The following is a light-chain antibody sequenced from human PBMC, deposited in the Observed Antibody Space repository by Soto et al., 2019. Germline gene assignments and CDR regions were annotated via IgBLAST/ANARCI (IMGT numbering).Light chain of an antibody. Sequence: EIVMTQSPATPSVSPGERATLSCRASQSVSSNLAWYQQKPGQDPRLLIYGASTRATGIPDRFSGSGSGTEFTLPISSLQSEDFAVYYCQQYNNWPETFGQGTKVEIK. CDR1: QSVSSN. CDR2: GAS. CDR3: QQYNNWPET. V-gene: IGKV3-15*01. J-gene: IGKJ1*01.